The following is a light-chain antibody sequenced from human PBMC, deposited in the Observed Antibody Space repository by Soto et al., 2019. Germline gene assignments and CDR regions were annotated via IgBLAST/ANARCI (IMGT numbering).Light chain of an antibody. CDR2: GAS. CDR3: QQLNSFPIP. Sequence: IPLTQSPSSLSASVGDRVTITCRASQGIRSFLAWYQQKPVKATKLLIYGASTLQSGVPSSFSGSGSGTDFTRAIGSLKPEYFATYYCQQLNSFPIPFGPGTKVDIK. V-gene: IGKV1-9*01. J-gene: IGKJ3*01. CDR1: QGIRSF.